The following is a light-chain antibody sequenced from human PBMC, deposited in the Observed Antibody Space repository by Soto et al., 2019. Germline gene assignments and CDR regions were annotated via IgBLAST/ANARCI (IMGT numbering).Light chain of an antibody. CDR1: SSEVGAYNY. CDR2: DVS. J-gene: IGLJ2*01. V-gene: IGLV2-14*03. Sequence: QSVLTQPASVSGSPGQSITISCTGTSSEVGAYNYVSWYQHHPGKAPKLMIYDVSNRPSGVSNRFSGSKSGNTASLTISGLQAEDEADYYCNSFTTSSTLVFGGGTKLTVL. CDR3: NSFTTSSTLV.